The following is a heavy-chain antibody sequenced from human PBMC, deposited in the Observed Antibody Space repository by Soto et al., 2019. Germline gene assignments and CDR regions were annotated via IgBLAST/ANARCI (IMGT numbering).Heavy chain of an antibody. CDR3: AREGTLTGWRRYYNYSYTDV. CDR2: ISAYNGNT. CDR1: GYTFTSYG. D-gene: IGHD1-20*01. V-gene: IGHV1-18*01. J-gene: IGHJ6*03. Sequence: QVQLVQYGAEVKKPGASVKVSCKASGYTFTSYGISWVRQAPGQGLEWMGWISAYNGNTNYAQKLQGRDTMTTDTSTRTDYRELRSLRSDDTAVNYCAREGTLTGWRRYYNYSYTDVWGKGTTVTVSS.